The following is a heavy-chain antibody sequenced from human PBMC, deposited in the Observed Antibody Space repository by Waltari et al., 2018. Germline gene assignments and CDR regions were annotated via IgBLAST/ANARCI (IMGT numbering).Heavy chain of an antibody. V-gene: IGHV1-69*01. D-gene: IGHD3-10*01. CDR3: AMEGKTYYSQQPYYFDY. J-gene: IGHJ4*02. Sequence: QVQLVQSGAEVKKPGSSVKVSCKASGGPFSSNAITWVRQAPGQGLEGMGGITPRFGAADYAQNFQGRVTITADESTSTAYMELSSLRSEDTAVYYCAMEGKTYYSQQPYYFDYWGQGTLVTVSS. CDR1: GGPFSSNA. CDR2: ITPRFGAA.